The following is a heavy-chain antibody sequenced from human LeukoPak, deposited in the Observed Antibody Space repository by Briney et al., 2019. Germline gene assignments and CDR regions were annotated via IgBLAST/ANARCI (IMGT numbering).Heavy chain of an antibody. Sequence: GGSLRLSCAASGFTFSSYSMNWVRQAPGKGLEWVSSISSSSSYIYYADSVKGRFTISRDNAKNPLYLQMNSLRAEDTAVYYCASADPGYSSSWYAGDIWGQGTMVTVSS. CDR3: ASADPGYSSSWYAGDI. D-gene: IGHD6-13*01. V-gene: IGHV3-21*01. CDR1: GFTFSSYS. CDR2: ISSSSSYI. J-gene: IGHJ3*02.